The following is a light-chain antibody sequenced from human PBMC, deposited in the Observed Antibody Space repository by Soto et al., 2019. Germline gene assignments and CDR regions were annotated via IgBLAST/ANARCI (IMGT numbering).Light chain of an antibody. CDR2: GAS. CDR1: QTVGKNY. V-gene: IGKV3-20*01. J-gene: IGKJ1*01. Sequence: IVLTQSPGTLSLSPGEGATLSCRASQTVGKNYLAWYQQKSGQAPRLLIHGASNRATGIPERFSGSGSGTDFTLTISRLEPEDFAVNYCQQYGSSPRTFGQGTKVDIK. CDR3: QQYGSSPRT.